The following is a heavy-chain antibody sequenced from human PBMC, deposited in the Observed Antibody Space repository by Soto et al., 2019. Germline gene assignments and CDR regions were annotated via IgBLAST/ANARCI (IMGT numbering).Heavy chain of an antibody. CDR1: GFTFSNYA. CDR3: AKDPRDTGYDLTPIEH. Sequence: PGGSLRLSCAASGFTFSNYAMTWVRQAPGQGLEWVASITGTGTYTYYAGSVKGRFTISRDNSKRTLYLQLNSLRADDTAVYYCAKDPRDTGYDLTPIEHWGHGTQVTVSS. CDR2: ITGTGTYT. J-gene: IGHJ4*01. V-gene: IGHV3-23*01. D-gene: IGHD3-9*01.